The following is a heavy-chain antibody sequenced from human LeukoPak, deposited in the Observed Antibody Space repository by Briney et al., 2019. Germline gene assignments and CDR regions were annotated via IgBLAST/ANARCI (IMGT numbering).Heavy chain of an antibody. CDR2: IYYSGST. Sequence: SETLSLTCTVSGGSISSSSYYWGWIRQPPGKGLEWIGSIYYSGSTYYNPSLQSRVTISVDTSKNQFSLKLSSVTAADTAVYYCARHQPDDYDFWSGLNWFDPWGQGTLVTVSS. D-gene: IGHD3-3*01. J-gene: IGHJ5*02. CDR1: GGSISSSSYY. CDR3: ARHQPDDYDFWSGLNWFDP. V-gene: IGHV4-39*01.